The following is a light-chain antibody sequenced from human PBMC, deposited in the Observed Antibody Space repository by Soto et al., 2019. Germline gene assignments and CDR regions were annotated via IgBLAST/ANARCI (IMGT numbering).Light chain of an antibody. J-gene: IGKJ5*01. CDR3: QQYNDWSSIT. Sequence: EIVMTQSPATQSVSPGERATLSCRASQSVSKKLGWYQQKPGQAPRLLIYGTSTRAPGIPVRFSGSGSGTDFTLTISSLRSEDFAIYYCQQYNDWSSITFGQGTRLEIK. V-gene: IGKV3-15*01. CDR1: QSVSKK. CDR2: GTS.